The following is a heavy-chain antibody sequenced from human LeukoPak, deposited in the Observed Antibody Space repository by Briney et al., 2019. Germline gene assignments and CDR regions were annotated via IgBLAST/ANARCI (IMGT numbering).Heavy chain of an antibody. Sequence: PGGSLRLSCAASGFTFSTYSMNWVRQAPGKGLEWVSSISSSSSYIYYADSVEGRFTISRDNAKNSLYLQMNSLRAEDTAVYYCARDPGSSWYFDLWGRGTLVTVSS. CDR1: GFTFSTYS. CDR3: ARDPGSSWYFDL. J-gene: IGHJ2*01. D-gene: IGHD3-10*01. V-gene: IGHV3-21*01. CDR2: ISSSSSYI.